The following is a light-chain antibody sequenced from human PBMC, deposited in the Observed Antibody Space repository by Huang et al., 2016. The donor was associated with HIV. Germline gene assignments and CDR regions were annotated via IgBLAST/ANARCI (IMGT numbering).Light chain of an antibody. CDR2: WAS. CDR3: QQYYTSPQT. CDR1: QSVLSSATNKNY. Sequence: DIVMTQSPDSLAVSLGEAATLTCRSSQSVLSSATNKNYLAWFQQKSGQSPKLLLFWASTLEAGVPDRFSASGSGTHFTLTINNVKTEDVAIYYCQQYYTSPQTFGPGTRLEI. J-gene: IGKJ1*01. V-gene: IGKV4-1*01.